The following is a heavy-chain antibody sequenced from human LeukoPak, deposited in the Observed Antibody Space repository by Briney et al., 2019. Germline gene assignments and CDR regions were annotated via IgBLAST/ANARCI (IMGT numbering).Heavy chain of an antibody. Sequence: PGGSLRLSCAASGFTFSSYSMNWVRQAPGKGLEWVSYISSSSSTIYYADSVKGRFTISRDNAKNSLYLQMNSLRAEDTAVYYCARDTGELELLEWGQGTLVTVSS. D-gene: IGHD1-7*01. V-gene: IGHV3-48*04. CDR1: GFTFSSYS. J-gene: IGHJ4*02. CDR2: ISSSSSTI. CDR3: ARDTGELELLE.